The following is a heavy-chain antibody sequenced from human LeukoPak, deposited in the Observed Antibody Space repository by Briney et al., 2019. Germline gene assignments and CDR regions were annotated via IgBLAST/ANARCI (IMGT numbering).Heavy chain of an antibody. V-gene: IGHV3-23*05. J-gene: IGHJ6*04. CDR3: ATDPLQNYYLNYVDI. CDR1: GFTFRGYG. D-gene: IGHD2/OR15-2a*01. Sequence: GSLRLSFAASGFTFRGYGIRWVRQPPGKGLGGDASINTIGRTTYLEDSVKGRFTTSRDNSKKLLYLQMVGLRAEDTAMYFCATDPLQNYYLNYVDIWGKGTTVIVSS. CDR2: INTIGRTT.